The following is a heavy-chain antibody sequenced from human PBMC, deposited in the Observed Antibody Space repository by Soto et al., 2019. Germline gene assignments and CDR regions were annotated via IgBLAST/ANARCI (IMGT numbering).Heavy chain of an antibody. CDR1: GFTFSSYG. D-gene: IGHD3-10*01. Sequence: QVQLVESGGGVVQPGRSLRLSCAASGFTFSSYGMHWVRQAPGKGLEWVAVISYDGSNTYYADSVKGRFTISRDNSKNTLDLQMNRLTVEDTAVYYCAKAYITMVRVDYVDNWGQGTLVTVSS. CDR2: ISYDGSNT. CDR3: AKAYITMVRVDYVDN. V-gene: IGHV3-30*18. J-gene: IGHJ4*02.